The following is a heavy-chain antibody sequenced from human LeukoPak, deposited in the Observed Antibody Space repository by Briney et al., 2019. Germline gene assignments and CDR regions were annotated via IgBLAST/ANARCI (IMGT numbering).Heavy chain of an antibody. D-gene: IGHD1-26*01. J-gene: IGHJ3*02. CDR1: GGSISSSSYY. V-gene: IGHV4-39*07. CDR3: ARGQVGTVDNRKLAFDI. Sequence: SETLSLTCTVSGGSISSSSYYWGWIRQPPGKGLEWIGSIYYSGSTYYNPSLKSRVTISVDTSKNQFSLNLSSVTAADTAVYYCARGQVGTVDNRKLAFDIWGQGTYVTVSS. CDR2: IYYSGST.